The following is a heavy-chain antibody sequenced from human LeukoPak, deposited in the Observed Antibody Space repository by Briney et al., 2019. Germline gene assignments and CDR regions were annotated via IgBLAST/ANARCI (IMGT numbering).Heavy chain of an antibody. CDR2: ISGSGGST. V-gene: IGHV3-23*01. D-gene: IGHD3-3*01. J-gene: IGHJ4*02. Sequence: GGSLRLSCAASGFIFSNNWMSWVRQAPGKGLEWVSAISGSGGSTYYADSVKGRFTISRDNSKNTLYLQMNSLRAEDTAVYYCAKEWVDFWSGYYTMPDYWGQGTLVTVSS. CDR1: GFIFSNNW. CDR3: AKEWVDFWSGYYTMPDY.